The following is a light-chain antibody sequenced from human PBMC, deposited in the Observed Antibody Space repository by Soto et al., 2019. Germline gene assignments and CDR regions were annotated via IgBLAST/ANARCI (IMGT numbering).Light chain of an antibody. V-gene: IGKV1-39*01. CDR1: QSISSA. CDR3: QQSYTTPT. CDR2: AAS. J-gene: IGKJ1*01. Sequence: IQLTQSPSSLSASVGDRVTITCRASQSISSALNWYQHKPGKAPNLLIRAASSLQSGVPSRFSGSGSGTDFTLTISSLQPEDVATYYCQQSYTTPTFGQGTKVDI.